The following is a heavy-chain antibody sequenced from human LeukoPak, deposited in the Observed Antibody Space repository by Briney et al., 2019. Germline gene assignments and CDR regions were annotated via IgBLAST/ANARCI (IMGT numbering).Heavy chain of an antibody. CDR1: GYTFISYY. CDR2: INPNGGST. J-gene: IGHJ4*02. D-gene: IGHD3-10*01. V-gene: IGHV1-46*01. CDR3: ARDTGGSGSYRFDY. Sequence: ASVKVSCKASGYTFISYYIHWVRQAPGQGLEWMGIINPNGGSTTYAQKFQGRVTMTRDTSTSTVYMELSSLRSEDTAVYYCARDTGGSGSYRFDYWGQGILVTVSS.